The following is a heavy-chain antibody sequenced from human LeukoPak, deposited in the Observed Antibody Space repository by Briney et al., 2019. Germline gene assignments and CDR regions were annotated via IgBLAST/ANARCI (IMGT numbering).Heavy chain of an antibody. CDR2: ISSSRSYT. CDR1: GFTFSTYA. CDR3: ARLTYYYDSSGYYLFDY. V-gene: IGHV3-11*03. J-gene: IGHJ4*02. D-gene: IGHD3-22*01. Sequence: GGSLRLSCAASGFTFSTYAMSWVRQAPGKGLEWVSYISSSRSYTNYADSVKARITISRDNAKNSLYLQMNSLRAEDTAVYHCARLTYYYDSSGYYLFDYWGQGTLVTVSS.